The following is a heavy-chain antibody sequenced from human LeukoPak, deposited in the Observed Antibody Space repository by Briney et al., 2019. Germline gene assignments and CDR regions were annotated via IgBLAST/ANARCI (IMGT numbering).Heavy chain of an antibody. D-gene: IGHD2-15*01. CDR2: IYASGTT. V-gene: IGHV4-4*07. CDR1: GGSINSRY. CDR3: ARSLVVAGYSYYYYMDV. Sequence: SETLSLTCTVSGGSINSRYWSWIRQPAGQALQWIGRIYASGTTNYNPSLKSRITSSVDTSKNQYSLKLRSVTAADTAVYYCARSLVVAGYSYYYYMDVWGKGTTVTVSS. J-gene: IGHJ6*03.